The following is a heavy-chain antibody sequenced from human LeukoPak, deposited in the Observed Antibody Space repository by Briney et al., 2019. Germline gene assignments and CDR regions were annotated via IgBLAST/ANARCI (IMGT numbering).Heavy chain of an antibody. J-gene: IGHJ4*02. CDR2: FGISGST. Sequence: GGSLRLSCAASGFTFSSLGMGWVRQAPGKSLEWVSTFGISGSTYFADSVKGRFTISRDTSKNTLYLQMDSLRAEDTAVYHCARSGPYYFDYWGQGTLVTVSS. D-gene: IGHD3-10*01. CDR3: ARSGPYYFDY. V-gene: IGHV3-23*01. CDR1: GFTFSSLG.